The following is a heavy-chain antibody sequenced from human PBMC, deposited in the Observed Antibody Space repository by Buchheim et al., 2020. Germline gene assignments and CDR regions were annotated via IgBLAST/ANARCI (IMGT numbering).Heavy chain of an antibody. Sequence: QVQLVESGGGVVQPGRSLRLSCAASGFTFSSYGMHWVRQAPGKGLEWVAVISYDGSNKYYADSVKGRFTISRDNYKNTMYLQMNSLRAEDTAVYYCAKVRSSGWYTNFYFDYWGQGTL. CDR3: AKVRSSGWYTNFYFDY. J-gene: IGHJ4*02. CDR1: GFTFSSYG. V-gene: IGHV3-30*18. CDR2: ISYDGSNK. D-gene: IGHD6-19*01.